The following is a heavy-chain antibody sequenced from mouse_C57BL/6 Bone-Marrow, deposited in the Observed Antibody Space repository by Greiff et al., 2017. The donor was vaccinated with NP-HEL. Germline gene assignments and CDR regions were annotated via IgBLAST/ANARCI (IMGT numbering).Heavy chain of an antibody. CDR3: ARDRDYDDYWYFDV. J-gene: IGHJ1*03. CDR2: ISYDGSN. D-gene: IGHD2-4*01. Sequence: EVQLQESGPGLVKPSQSLSLTCSVTGYSITSGYYWNWIRQFPGNKLEWMGYISYDGSNNYNPSLKNRISITRDTSKNQFFLKLNSVTTEDTATYYCARDRDYDDYWYFDVWGTGTTVTVSS. V-gene: IGHV3-6*01. CDR1: GYSITSGYY.